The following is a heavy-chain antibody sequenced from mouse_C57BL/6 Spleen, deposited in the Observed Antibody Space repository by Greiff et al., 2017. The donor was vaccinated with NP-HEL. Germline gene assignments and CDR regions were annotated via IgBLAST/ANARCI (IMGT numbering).Heavy chain of an antibody. CDR3: ARGYYGSSYGISFFDY. V-gene: IGHV1-50*01. CDR1: GYTFTSYW. Sequence: VQLQQPGAELVKPGASVKLSCKASGYTFTSYWMPWVKQRPGQGLEWIGEIDPSDSYTNYNQKFKGKATLTVDTSSRTAYMQLSSLTSEDSAVYYCARGYYGSSYGISFFDYWGQGTTLTVSS. D-gene: IGHD1-1*01. J-gene: IGHJ2*01. CDR2: IDPSDSYT.